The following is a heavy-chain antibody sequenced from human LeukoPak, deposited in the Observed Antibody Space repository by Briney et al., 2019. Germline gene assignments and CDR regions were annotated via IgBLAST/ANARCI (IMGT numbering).Heavy chain of an antibody. Sequence: GGSLRLSCAASGFTFSSYAMHWVRQAPGKGLEWVAVISYDGSNKYYADSVRGRFTISRDNSKNTLYLQMNSLRAEDTAVYYCARPASDRKYYFDYWGQGTLVTVSS. J-gene: IGHJ4*02. V-gene: IGHV3-30-3*01. CDR2: ISYDGSNK. CDR3: ARPASDRKYYFDY. D-gene: IGHD1-14*01. CDR1: GFTFSSYA.